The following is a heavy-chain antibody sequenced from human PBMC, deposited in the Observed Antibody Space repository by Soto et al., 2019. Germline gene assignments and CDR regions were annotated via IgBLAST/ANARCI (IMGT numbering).Heavy chain of an antibody. CDR1: GFTFSSYG. CDR3: ARDSLVLRYFDWFPNFDY. J-gene: IGHJ4*02. D-gene: IGHD3-9*01. CDR2: IWYDGSNK. V-gene: IGHV3-33*01. Sequence: QVQLVESGGGVVQPGRSLRLSCAASGFTFSSYGMHWVRQAPGKGLEWVTAIWYDGSNKYYEDSVKGRFTISTDNSKNTLYLQMNSVRADDPAVNYCARDSLVLRYFDWFPNFDYWGQGTLVTVSS.